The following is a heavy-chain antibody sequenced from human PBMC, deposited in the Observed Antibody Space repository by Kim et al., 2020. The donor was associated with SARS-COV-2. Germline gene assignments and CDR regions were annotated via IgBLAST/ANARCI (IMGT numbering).Heavy chain of an antibody. CDR2: IYPGDSDT. D-gene: IGHD6-6*01. CDR3: ARRRYSSSSPSNFDY. Sequence: GESLKISCKGSGYSFTSYWIGRVRQMPGKGLEWMGIIYPGDSDTRYSPSFQGQVTISADKSTSTTYLQWSSLKASDTAMYYCARRRYSSSSPSNFDYWGQGTLVTVSS. V-gene: IGHV5-51*01. J-gene: IGHJ4*02. CDR1: GYSFTSYW.